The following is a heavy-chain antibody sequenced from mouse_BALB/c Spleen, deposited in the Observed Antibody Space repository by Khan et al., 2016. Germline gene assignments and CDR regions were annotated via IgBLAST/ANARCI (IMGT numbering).Heavy chain of an antibody. Sequence: EVQLVESGPSLVKPSQTLFLTCSVTGDSITSGYWNWFRKFPENKLEYMGDISHCSSTYYNPSPKSRISIIPDNTNHQYYLQFTSVTTEDTATFYCASETTVYWYGDVCGAGTTVTVSS. CDR1: GDSITSGY. CDR2: ISHCSST. CDR3: ASETTVYWYGDV. D-gene: IGHD1-1*01. J-gene: IGHJ1*01. V-gene: IGHV3-8*02.